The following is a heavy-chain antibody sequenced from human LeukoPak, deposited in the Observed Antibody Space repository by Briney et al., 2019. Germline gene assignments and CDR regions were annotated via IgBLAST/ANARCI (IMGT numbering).Heavy chain of an antibody. D-gene: IGHD3-9*01. CDR3: ARRNILTGYYNHFDY. CDR1: GGSFSGYY. J-gene: IGHJ4*02. V-gene: IGHV4-34*01. CDR2: INHSGST. Sequence: SETLSLTCAVYGGSFSGYYWSWIRQPPGKGLEWIGEINHSGSTNYNPSLKSRVTISVDTSKNQFSLKLSSVSAADTAVYYCARRNILTGYYNHFDYWGQGTLVTVSS.